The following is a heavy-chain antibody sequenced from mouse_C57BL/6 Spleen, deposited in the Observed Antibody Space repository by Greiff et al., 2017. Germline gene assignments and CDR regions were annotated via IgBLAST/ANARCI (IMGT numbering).Heavy chain of an antibody. CDR1: GYTFTDYY. D-gene: IGHD1-1*01. CDR3: ARYSGYGSSLYWYFDV. CDR2: INPYNGGT. J-gene: IGHJ1*03. V-gene: IGHV1-19*01. Sequence: EVQLQQSGPVLVKPGASVKMSCKASGYTFTDYYMNWVKQSHGKSLEWIGVINPYNGGTSYNQKFKGKATLTVDKSSSTAYMELNSLTSEDSAVYYCARYSGYGSSLYWYFDVWGTGTTVTVSS.